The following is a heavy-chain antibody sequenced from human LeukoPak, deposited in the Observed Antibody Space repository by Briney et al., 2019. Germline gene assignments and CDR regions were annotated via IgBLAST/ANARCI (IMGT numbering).Heavy chain of an antibody. V-gene: IGHV3-7*01. CDR3: AELGITMIGGV. D-gene: IGHD3-10*02. J-gene: IGHJ6*04. Sequence: GSLRLSCEATGFIFSNYWMAWVRQAPGKGLEWVANIKEDGSDKNYVVSMEGRFTISRDNAKNSLYLQMNSLRAEDTAVYYCAELGITMIGGVWGKGTTVTISS. CDR2: IKEDGSDK. CDR1: GFIFSNYW.